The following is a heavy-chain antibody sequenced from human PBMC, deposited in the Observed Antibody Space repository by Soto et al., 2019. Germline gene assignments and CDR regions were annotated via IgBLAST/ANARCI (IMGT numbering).Heavy chain of an antibody. CDR3: ARDTTRLEH. Sequence: LSLTCAVYGGSFSDSYMTWVRQIPGKGLEWIASISSGAFTISYAAAVKGRFTISRDDGHNSLFLQMDSLRAEDTALYYCARDTTRLEHWGQGTLVTVSS. J-gene: IGHJ4*02. V-gene: IGHV3-11*01. CDR2: ISSGAFTI. CDR1: GGSFSDSY. D-gene: IGHD1-1*01.